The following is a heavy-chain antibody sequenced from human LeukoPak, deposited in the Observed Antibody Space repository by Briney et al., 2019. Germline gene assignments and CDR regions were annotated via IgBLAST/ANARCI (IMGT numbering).Heavy chain of an antibody. Sequence: KSGGSLRLSCAASGFTFSDYYMNWIRQAPGRGLEWISYISSSSGGTIYYTDSVKGRFTISRDNAKNSLYLQMNSLRAEDTAVYYCAKGSLVTTITLFDYWGQGTLITVSS. J-gene: IGHJ4*02. CDR3: AKGSLVTTITLFDY. D-gene: IGHD5-12*01. CDR2: ISSSSGGTI. CDR1: GFTFSDYY. V-gene: IGHV3-11*01.